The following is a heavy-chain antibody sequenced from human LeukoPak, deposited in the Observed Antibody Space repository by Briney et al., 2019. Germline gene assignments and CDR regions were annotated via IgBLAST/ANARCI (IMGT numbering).Heavy chain of an antibody. D-gene: IGHD6-13*01. V-gene: IGHV3-30*02. Sequence: GGSLRLSCAASGFTFSSYGMHWVRQAPGKGLEWVAFIRYDGSTKYCADSVKGRFTISRDNSKNTLYLQMNSLRTEDTAVYYCARAPGYRSFLDYWGQGTLVTVSS. CDR2: IRYDGSTK. CDR1: GFTFSSYG. CDR3: ARAPGYRSFLDY. J-gene: IGHJ4*02.